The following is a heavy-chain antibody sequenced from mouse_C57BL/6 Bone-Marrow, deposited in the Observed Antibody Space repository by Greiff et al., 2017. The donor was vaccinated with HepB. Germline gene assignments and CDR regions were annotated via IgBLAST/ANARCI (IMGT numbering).Heavy chain of an antibody. CDR2: INPSSGYT. J-gene: IGHJ3*01. Sequence: VQRVESGAELARPGASVKMSCKASGYTFTSYTMHWVKQRPGQGLEWIGYINPSSGYTKYNQKFKDKATLTADKSSSTAYMQLSSLTSEDSAVYYCARDGGEGFAYWGQGTLVTVSA. V-gene: IGHV1-4*01. CDR3: ARDGGEGFAY. CDR1: GYTFTSYT. D-gene: IGHD2-13*01.